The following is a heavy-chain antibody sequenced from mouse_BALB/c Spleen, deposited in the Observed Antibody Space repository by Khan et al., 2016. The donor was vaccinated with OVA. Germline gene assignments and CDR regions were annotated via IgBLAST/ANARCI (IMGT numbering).Heavy chain of an antibody. J-gene: IGHJ1*01. CDR2: INPPTGKP. V-gene: IGHV9-3-1*01. CDR3: ARPSYDPWDFEV. D-gene: IGHD2-12*01. CDR1: GFTFKNFG. Sequence: QVQLVQSGAELVKPGASVKFSCKASGFTFKNFGMHWVKQAPGKGLEWIGWINPPTGKPTYATDFKGRFAFSLETSANTAYLQINSLKSEDTATYFCARPSYDPWDFEVWGAGTTVTVSS.